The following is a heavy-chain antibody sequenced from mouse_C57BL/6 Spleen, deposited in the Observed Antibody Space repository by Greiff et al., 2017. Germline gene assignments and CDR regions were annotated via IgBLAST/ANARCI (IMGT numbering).Heavy chain of an antibody. Sequence: QVQLQQPGAELVMPGASVKLSCKASGYTFTSYWMHWVKQRPGQGLEWIGEIDPSDSYTNYNQKFKGKSTLTVDKSSRTAYMQLSSLTSEDSAFYYCASSGSNYAWFAYWGQGTLVTVSA. J-gene: IGHJ3*01. CDR2: IDPSDSYT. D-gene: IGHD2-5*01. V-gene: IGHV1-69*01. CDR3: ASSGSNYAWFAY. CDR1: GYTFTSYW.